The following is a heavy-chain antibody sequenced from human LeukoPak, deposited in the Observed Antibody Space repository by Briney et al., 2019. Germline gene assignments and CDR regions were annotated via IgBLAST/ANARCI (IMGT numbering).Heavy chain of an antibody. CDR2: IWYDGSNK. V-gene: IGHV3-33*01. Sequence: GGSLRLSCAASGFTFSSYGMHRVRQAPGKGLEWVAVIWYDGSNKYYADSVKGRFTISRDNSKNTLYLQMNSLRAEDTAVYYCARDSLAVAGTIGYWGQGTLVTVSS. CDR1: GFTFSSYG. J-gene: IGHJ4*02. CDR3: ARDSLAVAGTIGY. D-gene: IGHD6-19*01.